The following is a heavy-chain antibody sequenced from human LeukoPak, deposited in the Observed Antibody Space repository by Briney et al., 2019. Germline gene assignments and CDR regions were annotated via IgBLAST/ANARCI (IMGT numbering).Heavy chain of an antibody. CDR1: GFTFSNAW. V-gene: IGHV3-15*01. CDR2: IKSKTDGGTT. Sequence: GGSLRLSCAASGFTFSNAWMSWVRQAPGKGLEWVGRIKSKTDGGTTDYAAPVKGRFTISRDDSKNTLYLQMNSLKTEDTAVYYCTTSNLRLALWELHPDAFDIWGQGTMVTVSS. D-gene: IGHD1-26*01. J-gene: IGHJ3*02. CDR3: TTSNLRLALWELHPDAFDI.